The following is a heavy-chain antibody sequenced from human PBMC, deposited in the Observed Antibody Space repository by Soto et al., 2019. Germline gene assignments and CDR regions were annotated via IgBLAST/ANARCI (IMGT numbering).Heavy chain of an antibody. J-gene: IGHJ6*02. Sequence: PGESLKISCKGSGYSFTSYWIGWVRQMPGKGLEWMGIIYPGDSDTRYSPSFQGQVTISADKSISTAYLQWSSLKASDTAMYYCARGSYSSGWYMGYYYYGMDVWGQGTTVTVSS. CDR1: GYSFTSYW. D-gene: IGHD6-19*01. V-gene: IGHV5-51*01. CDR2: IYPGDSDT. CDR3: ARGSYSSGWYMGYYYYGMDV.